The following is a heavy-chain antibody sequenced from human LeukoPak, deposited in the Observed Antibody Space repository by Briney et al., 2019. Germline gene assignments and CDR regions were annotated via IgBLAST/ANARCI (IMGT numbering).Heavy chain of an antibody. D-gene: IGHD3-10*01. Sequence: ASETLSLTCTVSGGSISSYYWSWIRQPPGKGLEWIGYIYYSGSTNYNPSLKSRVTISVDTSKNQFSLRLSSVTAADTAVYYCARFIVRRFFDYWGQGTLVTVSS. CDR1: GGSISSYY. CDR3: ARFIVRRFFDY. J-gene: IGHJ4*02. CDR2: IYYSGST. V-gene: IGHV4-59*08.